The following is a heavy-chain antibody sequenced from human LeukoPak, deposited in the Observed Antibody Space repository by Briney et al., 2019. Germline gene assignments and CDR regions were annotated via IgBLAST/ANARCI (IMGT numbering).Heavy chain of an antibody. V-gene: IGHV4-59*01. D-gene: IGHD3-3*01. CDR2: IYYSGST. CDR3: ARAPEQYYDFWSGYHPGTYFDY. CDR1: GGSISSYY. J-gene: IGHJ4*02. Sequence: SETLSLTCTVSGGSISSYYWSWIRQPPGKGLEWIGYIYYSGSTNYNPSLKSRVTISVDTSKNQFSLKLSSVTAADTAVYYCARAPEQYYDFWSGYHPGTYFDYWGQGTLVTVSS.